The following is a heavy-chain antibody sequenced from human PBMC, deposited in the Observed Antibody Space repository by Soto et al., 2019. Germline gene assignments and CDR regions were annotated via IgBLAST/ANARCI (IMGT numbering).Heavy chain of an antibody. V-gene: IGHV1-2*02. J-gene: IGHJ6*02. CDR1: VYTLTGYY. D-gene: IGHD3-22*01. CDR2: INPNSGGT. Sequence: SENVACKSSVYTLTGYYMHLVRQAPGQGLEWMGWINPNSGGTNYAQKFQGRVTMTRDTSISTAYMELSRLRSDDTAVYYCEKGFYYIYYYYGMDVWGQGTTVTVPS. CDR3: EKGFYYIYYYYGMDV.